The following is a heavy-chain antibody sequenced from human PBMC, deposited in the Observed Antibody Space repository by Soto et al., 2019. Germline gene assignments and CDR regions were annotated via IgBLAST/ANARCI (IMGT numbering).Heavy chain of an antibody. V-gene: IGHV3-21*01. CDR1: GFTFSSYS. Sequence: EVQLVESGGGLVKPGGSLRLSCAASGFTFSSYSMNWVRQAPGKGLEWVSSISSSSSYIYYADSVKGRFTISRDNAKNSLYLQMNSLRAEDTAVYYCARDPTRARYYDGSRWTGVDYWGQGTLVTVSS. CDR3: ARDPTRARYYDGSRWTGVDY. D-gene: IGHD3-22*01. CDR2: ISSSSSYI. J-gene: IGHJ4*02.